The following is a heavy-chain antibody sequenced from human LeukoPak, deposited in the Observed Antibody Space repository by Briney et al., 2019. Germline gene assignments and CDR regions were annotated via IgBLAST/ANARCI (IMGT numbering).Heavy chain of an antibody. CDR3: AKWGDYDTLTGYYDSDY. Sequence: PGGSLRLSCAASGFIFSNYAMSWVRQAPGKGLEWVSAIGGRDGGTYYADSVKGRFTVSRDDPKTTLYLQMNTLRVEDTAVYYCAKWGDYDTLTGYYDSDYWGHGTLVTASS. CDR1: GFIFSNYA. CDR2: IGGRDGGT. V-gene: IGHV3-23*01. J-gene: IGHJ4*01. D-gene: IGHD3-9*01.